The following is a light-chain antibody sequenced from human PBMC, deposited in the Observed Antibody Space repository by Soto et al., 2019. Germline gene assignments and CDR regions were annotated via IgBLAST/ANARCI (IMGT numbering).Light chain of an antibody. CDR3: QQYGSSALT. Sequence: EIVLTQSPSTLSLSPGERATLSCRASQSVSSYLAWYQQKPGQAPRLLIYGASSRPTGIPDRFSGSGSGTDFTLTISRLEPEDFAVYYCQQYGSSALTFGGATKVDIK. J-gene: IGKJ4*01. CDR2: GAS. CDR1: QSVSSY. V-gene: IGKV3-20*01.